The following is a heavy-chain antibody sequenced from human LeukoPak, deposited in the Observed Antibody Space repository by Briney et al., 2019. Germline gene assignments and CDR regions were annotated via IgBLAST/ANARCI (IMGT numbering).Heavy chain of an antibody. CDR1: GFTFSSYV. D-gene: IGHD5-24*01. Sequence: GRSLRLSCAASGFTFSSYVMHWVRQAPGKGLEWVAIISYDGSNEYYADSVKGRFTISRDNSKNTLYLQMNSLGAEDTAVYYCARRSRDGWYFDYWGQGTLVTVSS. CDR3: ARRSRDGWYFDY. V-gene: IGHV3-30*04. J-gene: IGHJ4*02. CDR2: ISYDGSNE.